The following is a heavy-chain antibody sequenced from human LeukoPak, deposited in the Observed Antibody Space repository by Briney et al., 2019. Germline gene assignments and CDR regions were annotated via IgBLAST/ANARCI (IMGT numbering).Heavy chain of an antibody. V-gene: IGHV4-59*01. CDR1: GGSISSYY. J-gene: IGHJ3*02. D-gene: IGHD6-25*01. CDR2: IYYSGST. Sequence: PSETLSLTCTVSGGSISSYYWSWIRQHPGKGLEWIGNIYYSGSTNYNPSLKSRVTISVDTSKNQFSLRLNSVTAADTAVYYCARPYSSGWRGAFDIWGQGTMVTVSS. CDR3: ARPYSSGWRGAFDI.